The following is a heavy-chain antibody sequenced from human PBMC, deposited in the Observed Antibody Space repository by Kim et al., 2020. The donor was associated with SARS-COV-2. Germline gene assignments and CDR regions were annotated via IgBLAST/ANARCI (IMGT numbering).Heavy chain of an antibody. Sequence: GESLKISCRSFGSSFTNHWIAWVRQRPGKGLEWMGIVYPGDSDTQYSPSFQGQVTFSADKSINTVYLQWSSLAVSDTAIYYCRRVSTAGPGKSDGGMDVW. V-gene: IGHV5-51*01. CDR1: GSSFTNHW. CDR2: VYPGDSDT. J-gene: IGHJ6*01. D-gene: IGHD6-19*01. CDR3: RRVSTAGPGKSDGGMDV.